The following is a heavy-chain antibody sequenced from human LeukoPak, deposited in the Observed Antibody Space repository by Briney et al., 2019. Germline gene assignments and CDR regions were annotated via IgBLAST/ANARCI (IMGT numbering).Heavy chain of an antibody. CDR3: ATRGQLWFPFDY. J-gene: IGHJ4*02. CDR2: IYYSGST. V-gene: IGHV4-59*12. Sequence: SETLSLTCTVSGGSISSYYWSRIRQPPGKGLEWIGYIYYSGSTNYNPSLKSRVTISVDTSKNQFSLKLSSVTAADTAVYYCATRGQLWFPFDYWGQGTLVTVSS. CDR1: GGSISSYY. D-gene: IGHD5-18*01.